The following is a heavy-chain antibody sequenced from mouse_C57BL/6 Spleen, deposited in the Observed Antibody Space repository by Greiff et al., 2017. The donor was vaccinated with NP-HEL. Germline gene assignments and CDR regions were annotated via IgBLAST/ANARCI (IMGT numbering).Heavy chain of an antibody. J-gene: IGHJ1*03. V-gene: IGHV1-64*01. CDR3: ARSNYYGSSYDFDV. D-gene: IGHD1-1*01. CDR1: GYTFTSYW. CDR2: IHPNSGST. Sequence: QVQLQQPGAELVKPGASVKLSCKASGYTFTSYWMHWVKQRPGQGLEWIGMIHPNSGSTNYNEKFKSKATLTVDKSSSTAYMQLSSLTSEDSAVYYCARSNYYGSSYDFDVWGTGTTVTVSS.